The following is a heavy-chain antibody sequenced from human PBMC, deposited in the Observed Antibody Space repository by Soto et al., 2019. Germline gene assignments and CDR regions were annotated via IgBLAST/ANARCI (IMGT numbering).Heavy chain of an antibody. V-gene: IGHV3-30-3*01. CDR2: ISYDGTNK. CDR1: GFSFSISP. D-gene: IGHD7-27*01. CDR3: ARDPKTSGGQHWAFNYFDS. J-gene: IGHJ4*02. Sequence: QVQLVESGGGVVQPGRSLRLSCAASGFSFSISPMHWVRKAPVKGPGWVALISYDGTNKFYADSVKGRFTISRDNSKSTLYLQVDSLRPEDAAVYYCARDPKTSGGQHWAFNYFDSWGQGTLVTVSS.